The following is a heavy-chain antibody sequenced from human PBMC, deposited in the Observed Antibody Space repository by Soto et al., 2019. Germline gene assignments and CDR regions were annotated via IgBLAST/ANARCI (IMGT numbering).Heavy chain of an antibody. Sequence: SETLSLTCTVSGGSISSSSYYWGWIRQPPGKGLEWIGSIYYSGSTYYNPSLKSRVTISVDTSKNQFSLKLSSVTAADTAVYYCARHSLYYYDKHHFDYWGQGTLVTVSS. V-gene: IGHV4-39*01. CDR1: GGSISSSSYY. CDR2: IYYSGST. J-gene: IGHJ4*02. CDR3: ARHSLYYYDKHHFDY. D-gene: IGHD3-22*01.